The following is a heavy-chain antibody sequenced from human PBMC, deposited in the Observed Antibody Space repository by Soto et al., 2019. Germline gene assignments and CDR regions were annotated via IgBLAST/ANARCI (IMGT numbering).Heavy chain of an antibody. J-gene: IGHJ6*02. CDR3: AKVGYCSSTSCYADYSYYGMDV. D-gene: IGHD2-2*01. CDR1: GFTFSSYA. V-gene: IGHV3-23*01. CDR2: ISGSGGST. Sequence: GGSLRLSCAASGFTFSSYAMSWVRQAPGKGLEWVSAISGSGGSTYYADSVKGRFTISRDNSKNTLYLQMNSLRAEDTAVYYCAKVGYCSSTSCYADYSYYGMDVWGQGTTVTVSS.